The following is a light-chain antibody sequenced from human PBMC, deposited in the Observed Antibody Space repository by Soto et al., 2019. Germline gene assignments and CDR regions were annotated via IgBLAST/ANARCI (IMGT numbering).Light chain of an antibody. J-gene: IGKJ5*01. Sequence: DIVLTQSPCALSSSPWDRATLSCMASQSVSSSYLAWYQQKPGQAPRLLIFGASTRATGIPARFSGSGSGTEFTLTISSLQSEDFAVYYCQQYNKWPPITFGQGTRLAIK. V-gene: IGKV3-15*01. CDR1: QSVSSSY. CDR2: GAS. CDR3: QQYNKWPPIT.